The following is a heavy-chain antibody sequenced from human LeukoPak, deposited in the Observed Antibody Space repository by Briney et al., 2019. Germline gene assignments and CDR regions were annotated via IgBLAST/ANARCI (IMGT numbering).Heavy chain of an antibody. J-gene: IGHJ5*02. CDR2: ITPILGTG. Sequence: SVKVSCKASGGTFSSYAISWVRQAPGQGLEWMGRITPILGTGNYAQKFQGRVTITADKSTSTAYMELSSLRSEDTAVYYCAREGTVEDTVVLPASMDGWLDPWGQGTLVTVSS. V-gene: IGHV1-69*04. CDR1: GGTFSSYA. CDR3: AREGTVEDTVVLPASMDGWLDP. D-gene: IGHD2-2*01.